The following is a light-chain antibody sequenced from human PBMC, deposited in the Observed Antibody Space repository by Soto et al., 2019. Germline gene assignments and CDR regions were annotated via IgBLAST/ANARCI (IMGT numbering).Light chain of an antibody. J-gene: IGLJ2*01. Sequence: QAVLTQPPSASGTPGQRVSISCSGSSSNIGSNYVYWYQQVPGTAPKLLIHRNNQRPSGVPDRFSGSKSGTSASLAISGLRSEDEADYYCAAWDDSLSGPVFGGGTKLTVL. CDR3: AAWDDSLSGPV. CDR1: SSNIGSNY. V-gene: IGLV1-47*01. CDR2: RNN.